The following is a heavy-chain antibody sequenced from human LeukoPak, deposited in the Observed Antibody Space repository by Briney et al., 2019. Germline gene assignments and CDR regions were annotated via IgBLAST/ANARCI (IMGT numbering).Heavy chain of an antibody. CDR3: ARDTSPRVSPFDC. CDR2: ISAYNGDK. CDR1: GYPFTSHG. J-gene: IGHJ4*02. D-gene: IGHD5-18*01. V-gene: IGHV1-18*01. Sequence: GASVKVSCNASGYPFTSHGISWVGRAPGQGLEGMGAISAYNGDKDFAQNFQGRLTMTTDTSTSTAYIELRSLRSDETTVYYCARDTSPRVSPFDCWGQGTLVTVSS.